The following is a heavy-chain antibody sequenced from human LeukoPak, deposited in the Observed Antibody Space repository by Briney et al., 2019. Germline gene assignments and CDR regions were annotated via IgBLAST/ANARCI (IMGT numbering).Heavy chain of an antibody. D-gene: IGHD6-13*01. CDR2: IIPIFGTA. CDR3: AKGMEESQGIAFH. Sequence: ASLKVSCKASGGTFTSYTISWVRQSPGQGLEWMGGIIPIFGTANYAQKFQGRVTITADESTSTAYMELSSLRSEDTAVYYCAKGMEESQGIAFHWGQGTLVTVSS. V-gene: IGHV1-69*01. J-gene: IGHJ4*02. CDR1: GGTFTSYT.